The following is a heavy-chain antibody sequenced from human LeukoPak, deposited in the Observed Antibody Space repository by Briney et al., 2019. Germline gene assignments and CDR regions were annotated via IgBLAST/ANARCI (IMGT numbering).Heavy chain of an antibody. CDR1: GWSFNDYY. CDR3: ARGQVPAARGYNWFDP. V-gene: IGHV4-34*01. J-gene: IGHJ5*02. Sequence: PSETLSLTCAVYGWSFNDYYWNWIRQPPGKGLEGIGEINARGDTNYNPSLKSRVTISVDTSKKQFSLRLTSMIAADTALYYCARGQVPAARGYNWFDPWGQGTLVTVSS. CDR2: INARGDT. D-gene: IGHD2-2*01.